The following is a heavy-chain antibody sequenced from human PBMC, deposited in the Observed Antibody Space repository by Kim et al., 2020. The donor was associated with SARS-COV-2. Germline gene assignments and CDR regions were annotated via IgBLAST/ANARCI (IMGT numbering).Heavy chain of an antibody. CDR2: IYPGDSDT. CDR1: GYSFTSYW. V-gene: IGHV5-51*01. J-gene: IGHJ3*02. Sequence: GESLKISCKGSGYSFTSYWIGWVRQMPGKGLEWMGIIYPGDSDTRYSPSFQGQVTISADKSISTAYLQWSSLKASDTAMYYCARQGGTMIVVVQPVKYDAFDIWGQGTMVTVSS. CDR3: ARQGGTMIVVVQPVKYDAFDI. D-gene: IGHD3-22*01.